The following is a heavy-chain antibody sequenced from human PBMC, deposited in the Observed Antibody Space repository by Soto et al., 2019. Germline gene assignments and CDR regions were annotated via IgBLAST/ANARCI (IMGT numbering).Heavy chain of an antibody. CDR2: VSAYNGER. D-gene: IGHD6-6*01. Sequence: ASVKVSCTASGYTFTEYGINWVRQAPGQGLEWLGWVSAYNGERRYAQRVQARVIMTTDTSTTTAYMELRSLRSDDTAVYYCSRGTSIPASGDYWGQGTLVTVSS. CDR3: SRGTSIPASGDY. V-gene: IGHV1-18*01. J-gene: IGHJ4*01. CDR1: GYTFTEYG.